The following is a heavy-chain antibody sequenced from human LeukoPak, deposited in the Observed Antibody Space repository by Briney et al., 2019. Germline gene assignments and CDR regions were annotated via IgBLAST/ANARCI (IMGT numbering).Heavy chain of an antibody. V-gene: IGHV4-31*03. CDR3: ARVPLWDGSGSLGSDY. CDR1: GGSISSGGYY. J-gene: IGHJ4*02. Sequence: PSETLSLTCTVSGGSISSGGYYWSWIRQHPGKGLEWIGYIYYSGSTYYNPSLKSRVTISVDTSKNQFSLKLSSVTAADTAVYYCARVPLWDGSGSLGSDYWGQGTLVTVSS. CDR2: IYYSGST. D-gene: IGHD3-10*01.